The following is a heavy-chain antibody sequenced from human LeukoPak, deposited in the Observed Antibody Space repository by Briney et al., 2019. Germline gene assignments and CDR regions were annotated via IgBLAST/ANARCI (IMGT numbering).Heavy chain of an antibody. J-gene: IGHJ4*02. CDR2: VSQWNT. D-gene: IGHD2-21*01. CDR3: ARQGSDNFFDS. CDR1: NDYIKDYY. V-gene: IGHV4-4*07. Sequence: SETLSLTCTLSNDYIKDYYWSWIRQPAGKGLEWIGRVSQWNTNYNPSLMSRVTMPVQASKNQFSLKLNSATAADTAVYYCARQGSDNFFDSWGLGILVTVSS.